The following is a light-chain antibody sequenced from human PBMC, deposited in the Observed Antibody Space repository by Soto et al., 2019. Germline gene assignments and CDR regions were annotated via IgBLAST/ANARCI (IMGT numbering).Light chain of an antibody. CDR3: QQHGSFPWT. CDR1: QSVISSH. Sequence: ENGLTPSPGTLSLSPGERATLSCRATQSVISSHLAWYHHKPVQPSRLLIYDASSRVPGIPDRFSGSGSGKDFTLTISSLEPEDCAVYYCQQHGSFPWTVGQGTKVEIK. J-gene: IGKJ1*01. V-gene: IGKV3-20*01. CDR2: DAS.